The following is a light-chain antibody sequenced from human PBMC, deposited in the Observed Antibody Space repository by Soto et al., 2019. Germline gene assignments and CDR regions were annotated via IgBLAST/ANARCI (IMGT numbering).Light chain of an antibody. CDR2: ESS. Sequence: EIVLTQSLATLSLSPGERATLSCRASQNVANYLDWYQQKPGQAPRLLIYESSSRATGIAARFSGSGSGPDFTLTISRLEPEDFAVYFCQHYGSSPWTFGQGTKVDIK. J-gene: IGKJ1*01. V-gene: IGKV3-20*01. CDR3: QHYGSSPWT. CDR1: QNVANY.